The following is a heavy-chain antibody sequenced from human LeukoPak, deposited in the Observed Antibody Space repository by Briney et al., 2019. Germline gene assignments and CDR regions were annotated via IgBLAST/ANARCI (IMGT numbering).Heavy chain of an antibody. Sequence: KSGGSLRLSCAASGFTFSTYSMNWVRQAPGKGLEWVSSISSDSTYIFYADSLKGRFTISRDNAKNLLYLQMISLRAEDTAVYYCAKRYSGSSGLYNFDYWGQGTLVTVSS. V-gene: IGHV3-21*01. D-gene: IGHD1-26*01. J-gene: IGHJ4*02. CDR2: ISSDSTYI. CDR1: GFTFSTYS. CDR3: AKRYSGSSGLYNFDY.